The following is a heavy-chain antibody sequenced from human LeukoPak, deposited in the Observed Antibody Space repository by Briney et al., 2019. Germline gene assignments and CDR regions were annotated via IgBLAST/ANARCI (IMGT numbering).Heavy chain of an antibody. CDR3: ARVQGSSGPGIFEY. D-gene: IGHD6-19*01. V-gene: IGHV3-7*01. CDR1: GFPFTNYW. CDR2: IKQDGSEK. J-gene: IGHJ4*02. Sequence: GGPLSLSCAASGFPFTNYWWGWVRQPPGKGLEWVANIKQDGSEKYYVDSVKGRFTVSRDNAKSSLYLQMNSLRAEDTAVYYCARVQGSSGPGIFEYWGQGTPVTVSS.